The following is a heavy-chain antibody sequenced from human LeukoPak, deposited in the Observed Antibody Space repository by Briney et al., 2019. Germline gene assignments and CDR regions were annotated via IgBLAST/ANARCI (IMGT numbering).Heavy chain of an antibody. J-gene: IGHJ4*02. CDR1: GYTLTELS. V-gene: IGHV1-24*01. Sequence: GASVKVSCKVSGYTLTELSMHWVRQAPGKGLEWMGGFDPEDGETIYAQKFQGRVTMTEDPSTDTAYMELSSRRSEDTAVYYCATGPRGRYFDWLYPFDYWGQGTLVTVSS. D-gene: IGHD3-9*01. CDR2: FDPEDGET. CDR3: ATGPRGRYFDWLYPFDY.